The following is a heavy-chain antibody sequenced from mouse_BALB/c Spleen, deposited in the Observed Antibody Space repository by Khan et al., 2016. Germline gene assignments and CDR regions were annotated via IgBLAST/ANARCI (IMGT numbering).Heavy chain of an antibody. Sequence: QIQLVQSGPELKKPGETVKISCKASGYTFRNYGMKWVKQAPGKGLKWMGWINTHTGEPTYADDFKGRFVFSLETSASTAYLQIKDVKNEDTATXFCARRGRYALDYWGQGTSVTVSS. CDR1: GYTFRNYG. V-gene: IGHV9-3-1*01. CDR3: ARRGRYALDY. J-gene: IGHJ4*01. CDR2: INTHTGEP.